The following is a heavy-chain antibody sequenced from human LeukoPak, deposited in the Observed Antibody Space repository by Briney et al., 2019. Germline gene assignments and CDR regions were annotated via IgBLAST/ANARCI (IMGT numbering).Heavy chain of an antibody. CDR1: GFTVSSNY. Sequence: GGSLRLSCAASGFTVSSNYMSWVRQAPGKGLXXXXVIYSGGSTYYADSVKGRFTISRDNSKSTLYLQMNSLRAEDTAVYNCAKDLGGEGGSGFPGYWGQGTLVTVSS. D-gene: IGHD3-10*01. J-gene: IGHJ4*02. V-gene: IGHV3-53*01. CDR2: IYSGGST. CDR3: AKDLGGEGGSGFPGY.